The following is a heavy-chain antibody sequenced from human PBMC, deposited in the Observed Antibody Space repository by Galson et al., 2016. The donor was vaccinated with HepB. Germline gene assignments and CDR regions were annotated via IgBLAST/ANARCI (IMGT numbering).Heavy chain of an antibody. D-gene: IGHD2-21*01. CDR3: SNLGVVATERRPVRRFAP. CDR2: IGSSGSAI. CDR1: GFMFSDYS. J-gene: IGHJ5*02. Sequence: SLRLSCAASGFMFSDYSMNWVRQAPGKGLEWVSYIGSSGSAIYYADSVKGRFIISRDNGKNSLYLQTNSLRGEDTAVYYCSNLGVVATERRPVRRFAPWGQGTLVTVSS. V-gene: IGHV3-48*01.